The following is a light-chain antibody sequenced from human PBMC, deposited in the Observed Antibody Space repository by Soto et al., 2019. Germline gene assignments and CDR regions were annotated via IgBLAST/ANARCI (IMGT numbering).Light chain of an antibody. CDR2: EGS. J-gene: IGLJ2*01. CDR3: CSYADSSTSVV. Sequence: QSVLTQPASVSGSPGQSITISCTGTSSDVGSYNRSYNLVSWYQQHPGKAPKLMIYEGSKRPSGVSNRFSGSKSGNTASLTISGLQAEDEADYYCCSYADSSTSVVFGGGTKVTVL. V-gene: IGLV2-23*01. CDR1: SSDVGSYNRSYNL.